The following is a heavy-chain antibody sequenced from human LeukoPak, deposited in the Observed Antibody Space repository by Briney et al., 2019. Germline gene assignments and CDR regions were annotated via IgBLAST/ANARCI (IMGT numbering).Heavy chain of an antibody. D-gene: IGHD2-21*01. V-gene: IGHV1-46*03. CDR1: GYTFTSYY. CDR2: INPSGGST. CDR3: SKSPYCESYIDY. Sequence: ASVKVSCTASGYTFTSYYMHWVRQAPGQGLGWMGMINPSGGSTSYAQKFPGRVTMTRDTYTSTVYMELSNLRSEATAVHYWSKSPYCESYIDYWGQGTLVTDSS. J-gene: IGHJ4*02.